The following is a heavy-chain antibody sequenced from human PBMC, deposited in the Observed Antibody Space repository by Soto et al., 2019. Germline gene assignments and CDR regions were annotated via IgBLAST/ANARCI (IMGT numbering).Heavy chain of an antibody. V-gene: IGHV4-30-2*01. J-gene: IGHJ4*02. Sequence: QLQLQESGSALVKPSQTLSLTCAVSGGSISSGGYSWSWIRQPPGKGLEWIGYIYHSGSTYYNPSLKSRVTISVDRSKNQFSLKLRSVTAADTAVYYYARVPDYWGQGTLVTVSS. CDR3: ARVPDY. CDR1: GGSISSGGYS. CDR2: IYHSGST.